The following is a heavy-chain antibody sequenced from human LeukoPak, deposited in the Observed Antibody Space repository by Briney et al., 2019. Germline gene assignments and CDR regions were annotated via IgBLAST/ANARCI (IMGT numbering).Heavy chain of an antibody. V-gene: IGHV3-7*01. J-gene: IGHJ4*02. D-gene: IGHD1-14*01. CDR2: IKKSASET. CDR1: GFPFSPEW. Sequence: GALRLSCVASGFPFSPEWMSWVRQPPGKGLEGGAMIKKSASETHYVDSVKGRFIISRDYARNSLYLQMTGLRADDTAVYYCASLDTAAIRTGGYWGQGTLVTVSS. CDR3: ASLDTAAIRTGGY.